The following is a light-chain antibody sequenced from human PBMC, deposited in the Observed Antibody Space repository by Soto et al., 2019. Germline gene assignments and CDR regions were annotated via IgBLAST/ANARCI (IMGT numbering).Light chain of an antibody. CDR3: QHYNSYSEA. Sequence: DIQMTQSPSTLSGSVGDRVTITSRASQTISSWLAWYQQIPGKAPKLLIYKASTLKSGVTSMFSGSGSGTEFTLTFSSLQPDDFATYYCQHYNSYSEAFGQGTKVEFK. J-gene: IGKJ1*01. CDR1: QTISSW. CDR2: KAS. V-gene: IGKV1-5*03.